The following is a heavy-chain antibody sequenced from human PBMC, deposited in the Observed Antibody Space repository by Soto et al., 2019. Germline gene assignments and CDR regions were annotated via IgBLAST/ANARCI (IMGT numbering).Heavy chain of an antibody. V-gene: IGHV3-30-3*01. CDR3: AREKGDSSGYYYVPAFDI. D-gene: IGHD3-22*01. Sequence: QVQLVESGGGVVQPGRSLRLSCAASGFTFSSYAMHWVRQAPGKGLEWVAVISNDGSNKYYADSVKGRFTISRDNSKNTLYLQMNSLRAEDTAVYYCAREKGDSSGYYYVPAFDIWGQGTMVTVSS. J-gene: IGHJ3*02. CDR1: GFTFSSYA. CDR2: ISNDGSNK.